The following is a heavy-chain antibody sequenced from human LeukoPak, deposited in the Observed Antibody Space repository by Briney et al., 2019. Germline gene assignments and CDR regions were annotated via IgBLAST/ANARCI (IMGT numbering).Heavy chain of an antibody. CDR2: ISSSSSYI. V-gene: IGHV3-21*01. CDR3: ARENDYGDYALMGY. D-gene: IGHD4-17*01. CDR1: GFTFSSYS. Sequence: GGSLRLPCAASGFTFSSYSMNWVRQAPGKGLEWVSSISSSSSYIYYADSVKGRFTISRDNAKNSLYLQMNSLRAEDTAVYYCARENDYGDYALMGYWGQGTLVTVSS. J-gene: IGHJ4*02.